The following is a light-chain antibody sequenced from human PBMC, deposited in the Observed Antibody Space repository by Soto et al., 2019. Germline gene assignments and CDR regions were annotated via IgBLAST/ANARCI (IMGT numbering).Light chain of an antibody. V-gene: IGKV3-20*01. CDR2: DAS. J-gene: IGKJ2*01. CDR1: QSINSRS. Sequence: DIVFTQSPGTLSFSPGERATLSCGASQSINSRSLAWYQQKPGQAPRLLIYDASSRATGIPDRFSASGSGTDFTLTISSLEPEDFAVYYCQQYVASPYTFGQGTKVDIK. CDR3: QQYVASPYT.